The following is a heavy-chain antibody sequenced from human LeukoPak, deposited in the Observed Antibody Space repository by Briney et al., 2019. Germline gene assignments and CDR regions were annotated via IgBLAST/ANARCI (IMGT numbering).Heavy chain of an antibody. CDR3: VKSHYRGYYGMDV. D-gene: IGHD1-14*01. CDR1: RFVFSIYG. CDR2: ISGHGDST. Sequence: GGSLRLSCSASRFVFSIYGMHWVRQAPGKGLEYVSAISGHGDSTYYADSVKVRFSISRDNSKNTLYLHMSRLRTEGTAVYFCVKSHYRGYYGMDVWGQGTTVTVSS. V-gene: IGHV3-64D*09. J-gene: IGHJ6*02.